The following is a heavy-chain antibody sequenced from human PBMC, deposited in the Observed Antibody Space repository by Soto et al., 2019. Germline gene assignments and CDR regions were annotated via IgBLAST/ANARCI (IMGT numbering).Heavy chain of an antibody. V-gene: IGHV3-23*01. CDR2: ITYTGVTT. J-gene: IGHJ4*02. Sequence: GGSLSLSGTASGFTFYTYAMTWVRQAPGKGLEWVSSITYTGVTTYYADSVKGRFTISRDNSKNTLYLQMNSLRTDDSAVYYCAKDTPVVMFLFDSWGRGTLVTVSS. CDR3: AKDTPVVMFLFDS. D-gene: IGHD2-15*01. CDR1: GFTFYTYA.